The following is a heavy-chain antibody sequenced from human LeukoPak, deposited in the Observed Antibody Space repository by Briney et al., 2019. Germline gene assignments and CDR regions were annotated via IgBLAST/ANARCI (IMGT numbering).Heavy chain of an antibody. CDR2: ISSSGSTI. V-gene: IGHV3-48*03. CDR1: GFTFSSYE. Sequence: GGSLRLSCAASGFTFSSYEMNWVRQAPGKGLEWVSYISSSGSTIYYADSVKGRFTISRDNAKNSLYLQMNSLRAEDTAVYYCARFGNVGSGSYLDYWGQGTLVTVSS. CDR3: ARFGNVGSGSYLDY. D-gene: IGHD3-10*01. J-gene: IGHJ4*02.